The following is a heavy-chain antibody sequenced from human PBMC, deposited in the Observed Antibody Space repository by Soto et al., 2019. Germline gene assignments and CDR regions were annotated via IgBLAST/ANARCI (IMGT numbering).Heavy chain of an antibody. CDR3: AKDYGDYVENHFDY. CDR1: GFTFDDYA. J-gene: IGHJ4*02. Sequence: GGSLRLSCAASGFTFDDYAMHWVRQAPGKGLEWVSGISWNSGSIGYADSVKSRLTISRDNAKNSLYLQMNSLRAEDTALYYCAKDYGDYVENHFDYWGQGTLVTVSS. D-gene: IGHD4-17*01. V-gene: IGHV3-9*01. CDR2: ISWNSGSI.